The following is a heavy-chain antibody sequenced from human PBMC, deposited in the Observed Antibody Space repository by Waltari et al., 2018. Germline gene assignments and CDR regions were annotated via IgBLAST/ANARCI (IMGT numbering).Heavy chain of an antibody. V-gene: IGHV3-7*01. J-gene: IGHJ4*02. CDR1: GLPFSRFW. CDR3: ASGGHVDY. Sequence: EVQLVEAGGGLVQTGGSLRLSCAASGLPFSRFWMTWVRQAPGKGLEWVANINEDGSEKHYVDSVKGRFTISRDNAKNSLFLQMNSLRADDTAVYYCASGGHVDYCGQGTLVTVSS. CDR2: INEDGSEK.